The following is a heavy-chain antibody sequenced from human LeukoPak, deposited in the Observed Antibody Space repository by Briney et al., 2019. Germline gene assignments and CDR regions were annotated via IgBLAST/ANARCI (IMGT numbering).Heavy chain of an antibody. CDR2: INHSGST. Sequence: SETLSLTCAVYGGSFSGYYWSWIRQPPGNGLEWIGEINHSGSTNYNPSLKSRVTISVDTSKNQFSLKLSSVTAADTAAYYCARGGRVRFGTWGQGTLVTVSS. D-gene: IGHD3-10*01. CDR3: ARGGRVRFGT. V-gene: IGHV4-34*01. CDR1: GGSFSGYY. J-gene: IGHJ5*02.